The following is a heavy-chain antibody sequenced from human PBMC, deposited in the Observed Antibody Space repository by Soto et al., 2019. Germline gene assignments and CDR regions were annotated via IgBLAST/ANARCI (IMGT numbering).Heavy chain of an antibody. CDR1: GFTFSDYY. D-gene: IGHD5-18*01. CDR3: ATVREYSYGRYYFDY. J-gene: IGHJ4*02. CDR2: ISSSSSFT. V-gene: IGHV3-11*06. Sequence: GGSLRLSSAASGFTFSDYYMSWIRQSPGKGLDWVSYISSSSSFTNYAGSVKGRFTISRDNAKNSLYLQMSSLRAEDTAVYYCATVREYSYGRYYFDYWGQGALVTVSS.